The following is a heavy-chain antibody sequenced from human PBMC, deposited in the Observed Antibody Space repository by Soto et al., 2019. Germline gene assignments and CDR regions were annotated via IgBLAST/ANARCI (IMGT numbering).Heavy chain of an antibody. CDR2: ISYDGSHK. CDR3: ATSASSDH. Sequence: VQLVESEGGVVQPGRSLRLSCVASGFLFDTYGMHWVRQTPGKGLEWVAIISYDGSHKEYADSVKGRFAISRDNSENTLYLQMNNLGVEDTALYYCATSASSDHWGQGTQVTVSS. D-gene: IGHD1-26*01. CDR1: GFLFDTYG. J-gene: IGHJ4*02. V-gene: IGHV3-30*03.